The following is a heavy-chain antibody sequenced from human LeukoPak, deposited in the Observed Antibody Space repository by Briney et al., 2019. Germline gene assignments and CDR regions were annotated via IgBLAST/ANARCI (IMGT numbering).Heavy chain of an antibody. J-gene: IGHJ4*02. D-gene: IGHD2-15*01. CDR2: VYYSGST. V-gene: IGHV4-39*01. CDR3: ARGISGYCSSSSCSYIDY. CDR1: GGSISSSSYY. Sequence: SETLSLTCTVSGGSISSSSYYWGWIRQPPGKGLEWIGSVYYSGSTYYNPSLKSRVTISVDTSKNQFSLKLSSVTAADTAVYYCARGISGYCSSSSCSYIDYWGQGTLVTVSS.